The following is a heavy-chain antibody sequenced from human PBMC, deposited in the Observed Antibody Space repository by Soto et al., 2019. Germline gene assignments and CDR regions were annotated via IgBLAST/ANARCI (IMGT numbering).Heavy chain of an antibody. Sequence: PGGSLRLSCSASGFTFSSYAMHWVRQAPGKGLEYVSAISSSGGSTYYADSVKGRFTISRDNSKNTLYLQMSSLRAEDTAVYYCVKPLRGVIIDWFDPWGQGTLVTVSS. D-gene: IGHD3-10*01. CDR2: ISSSGGST. CDR3: VKPLRGVIIDWFDP. J-gene: IGHJ5*02. V-gene: IGHV3-64D*06. CDR1: GFTFSSYA.